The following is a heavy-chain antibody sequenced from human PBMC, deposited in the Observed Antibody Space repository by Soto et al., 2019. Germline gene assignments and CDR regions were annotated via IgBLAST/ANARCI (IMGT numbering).Heavy chain of an antibody. CDR1: GGSISSGGYY. V-gene: IGHV4-31*03. CDR3: ARVGKMATIFDY. J-gene: IGHJ4*02. CDR2: IYYSGST. Sequence: SETLSLTCTVSGGSISSGGYYWSWIRQHPGKGLEWIGYIYYSGSTYYNPSLKSRVTISVDTSKNQFSLKLSSVTAADTAVYYCARVGKMATIFDYWGQGTLVNVS. D-gene: IGHD5-12*01.